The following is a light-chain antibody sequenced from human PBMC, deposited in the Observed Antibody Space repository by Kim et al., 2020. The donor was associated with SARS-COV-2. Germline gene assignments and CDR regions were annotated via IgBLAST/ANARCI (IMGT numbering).Light chain of an antibody. CDR3: QKYNSIPLT. CDR1: QGISNY. CDR2: AAS. J-gene: IGKJ4*01. V-gene: IGKV1-27*01. Sequence: ASAGDRVTITCRASQGISNYLAWYQQKPGKGPNLLIYAASTLQLGVPSRFSGSGSGTDFTLTISSLQPEDVATYYCQKYNSIPLTFGGGTKVDIK.